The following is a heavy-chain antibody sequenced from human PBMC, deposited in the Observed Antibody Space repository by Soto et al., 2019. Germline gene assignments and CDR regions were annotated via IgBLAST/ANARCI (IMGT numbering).Heavy chain of an antibody. Sequence: GGSLRLSCAASGFTFSDYYMTWIRQAPGKGLEWVSYISSTSTYTQYADSVRGRFTISRDNAKNSLFLQMNSLRVEDTAVYYYARDGTGWASYFAYWGQGTLVPVSS. CDR3: ARDGTGWASYFAY. J-gene: IGHJ4*02. D-gene: IGHD6-19*01. V-gene: IGHV3-11*05. CDR1: GFTFSDYY. CDR2: ISSTSTYT.